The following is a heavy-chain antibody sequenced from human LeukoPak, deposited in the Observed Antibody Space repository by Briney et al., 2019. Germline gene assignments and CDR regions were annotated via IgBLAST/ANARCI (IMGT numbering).Heavy chain of an antibody. Sequence: GGSLRLSCAASGFSFSDYAVHWVRQAPGKGLEWVAIISYDGSNKLYADSVKGRFTISRDNSKKRLYLQMNSLRAEDTAMYYCARDLRWLQCFDYWGQGTLVTVPS. V-gene: IGHV3-30-3*01. J-gene: IGHJ4*02. CDR2: ISYDGSNK. CDR1: GFSFSDYA. D-gene: IGHD5-24*01. CDR3: ARDLRWLQCFDY.